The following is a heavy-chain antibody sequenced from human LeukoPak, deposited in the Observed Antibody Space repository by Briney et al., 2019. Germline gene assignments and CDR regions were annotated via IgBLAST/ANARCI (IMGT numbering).Heavy chain of an antibody. CDR3: ARVPYDFWSGYYTWSYYYYYMDV. V-gene: IGHV3-20*04. J-gene: IGHJ6*03. CDR2: INWNGGST. CDR1: KFTFSSYE. D-gene: IGHD3-3*01. Sequence: PGGSLRLSCTASKFTFSSYEMNWVRQAPGKGLEWVSGINWNGGSTGYADSVKGRFTISRDNAKNSLYLQMNSLRAEDTALYYCARVPYDFWSGYYTWSYYYYYMDVWGKGTTVTVSS.